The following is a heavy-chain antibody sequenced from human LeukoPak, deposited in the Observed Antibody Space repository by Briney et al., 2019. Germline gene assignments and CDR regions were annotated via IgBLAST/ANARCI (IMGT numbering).Heavy chain of an antibody. CDR3: ARDQGRWLVRTFDY. V-gene: IGHV4-59*12. D-gene: IGHD6-19*01. J-gene: IGHJ4*02. CDR2: IHNSGST. CDR1: SDSISSYY. Sequence: SETLSLTCTVASDSISSYYWSWIRQPPGKGLEWIGFIHNSGSTNYNPSLKSRLAMSLDTSKNQFSLNLSSVTAADTAVYYCARDQGRWLVRTFDYWGQGTLVTVSS.